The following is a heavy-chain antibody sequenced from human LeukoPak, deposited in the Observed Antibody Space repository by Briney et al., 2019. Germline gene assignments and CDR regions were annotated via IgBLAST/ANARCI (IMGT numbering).Heavy chain of an antibody. V-gene: IGHV3-7*01. CDR2: IKQDGSEK. CDR1: GFTFSSYW. CDR3: ARDYYGSGSYYNFFRFATWFDP. Sequence: PGGSLRLSCAASGFTFSSYWMSWVRQAPGKGLEWVANIKQDGSEKYYVDSVKGRFTISRDNAKNSLYLQMNSLRAEDTAVYYCARDYYGSGSYYNFFRFATWFDPWGQGTLVTVSS. D-gene: IGHD3-10*01. J-gene: IGHJ5*02.